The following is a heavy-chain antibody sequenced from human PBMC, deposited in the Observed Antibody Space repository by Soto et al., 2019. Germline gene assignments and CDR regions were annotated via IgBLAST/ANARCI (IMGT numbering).Heavy chain of an antibody. CDR3: ARQGDYDSAFDI. CDR2: IYYSGST. V-gene: IGHV4-39*01. Sequence: QLQLQESGPGLVKPSETLSLTCTVSGGSISSSSYYWGWIRQPPGKGLEWIGSIYYSGSTYYNPSLKSRVTISVDTSKNQFSLKLSSVTAADTAVYYCARQGDYDSAFDIWGQGTMVTVSS. D-gene: IGHD5-12*01. CDR1: GGSISSSSYY. J-gene: IGHJ3*02.